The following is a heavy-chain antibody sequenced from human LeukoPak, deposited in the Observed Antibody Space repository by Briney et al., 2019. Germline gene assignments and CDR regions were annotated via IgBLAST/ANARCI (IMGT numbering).Heavy chain of an antibody. V-gene: IGHV1-18*01. CDR2: ISAYNGNT. Sequence: ASGKVSFKASGYTFTSYGITWVRQAHGQGLEWMGWISAYNGNTNYAQKFQDRVTMTTDTSTSTAYMELRSLRSDDTAMYYCARVLGIQLWGSSDYGGQGTLSPSPQ. J-gene: IGHJ4*02. CDR1: GYTFTSYG. D-gene: IGHD5-18*01. CDR3: ARVLGIQLWGSSDY.